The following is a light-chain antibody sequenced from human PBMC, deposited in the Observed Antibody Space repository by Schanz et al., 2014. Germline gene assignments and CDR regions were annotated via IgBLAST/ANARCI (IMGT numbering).Light chain of an antibody. V-gene: IGKV3-20*01. Sequence: EIVLTQSPGTVSLSPGDRATLSCRASERISRTYFAWYQKKPGQAPRLVLYAASTRAPGIPDRFSGSGSGTEFTLTISRLEPEDFAVYYCEQFSSSPFTFGPGTRVDVK. CDR1: ERISRTY. CDR2: AAS. J-gene: IGKJ3*01. CDR3: EQFSSSPFT.